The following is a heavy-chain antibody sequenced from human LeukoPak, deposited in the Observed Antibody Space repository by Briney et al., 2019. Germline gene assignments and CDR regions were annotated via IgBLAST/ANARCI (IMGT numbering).Heavy chain of an antibody. CDR3: ARDVLLWFGELFYFDY. Sequence: ASVKVSCKASGYTFTSYGISWVRQAPGQGLEWMRWISAYNGNTNYAQKLQGRVTMTTDTSTSTAYMELRSLRSDDTAVYYCARDVLLWFGELFYFDYWGQGALVTVSS. CDR1: GYTFTSYG. J-gene: IGHJ4*02. CDR2: ISAYNGNT. D-gene: IGHD3-10*01. V-gene: IGHV1-18*01.